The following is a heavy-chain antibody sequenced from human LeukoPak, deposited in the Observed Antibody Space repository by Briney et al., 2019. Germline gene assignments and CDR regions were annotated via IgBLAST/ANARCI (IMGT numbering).Heavy chain of an antibody. J-gene: IGHJ6*03. Sequence: SETLSLTCAVYGGSFSGYYWSWIRQPPGKGLEWIGEINHSGSTNYNPSLKSRVTISVDTSKSQFSLKLSSVTAADTAVYYCARGRRQWLVRDYYMDVWGKGTTVTVSS. CDR2: INHSGST. D-gene: IGHD6-19*01. CDR3: ARGRRQWLVRDYYMDV. V-gene: IGHV4-34*01. CDR1: GGSFSGYY.